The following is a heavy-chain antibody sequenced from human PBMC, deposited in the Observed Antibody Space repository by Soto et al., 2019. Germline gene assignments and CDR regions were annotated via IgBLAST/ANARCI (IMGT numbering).Heavy chain of an antibody. V-gene: IGHV4-59*08. CDR3: ARHVVGATWYDYSPFDY. J-gene: IGHJ4*02. Sequence: SETLSLTCTVSGGSISSYYWSWIRQPPGKGLEWIGYIYYSGSTNYNPSLKSRVTISVDTSKNQFSLKLSSVTAADTAVYYCARHVVGATWYDYSPFDYWGQGTLVTVSS. CDR2: IYYSGST. D-gene: IGHD1-26*01. CDR1: GGSISSYY.